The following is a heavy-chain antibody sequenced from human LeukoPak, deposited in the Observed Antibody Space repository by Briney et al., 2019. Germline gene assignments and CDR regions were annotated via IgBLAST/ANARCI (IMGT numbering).Heavy chain of an antibody. CDR1: GFTFDDYA. Sequence: HSGRSLRLSCAASGFTFDDYAMHWVRQAPGKGLEWVSGISWNSGSTYYADSVKGRFTISRDNSKNTLYLQMNSLRAEDTAVYYCAKAARVFFRSWSPFDYWGQGTLVTVSS. V-gene: IGHV3-9*01. CDR3: AKAARVFFRSWSPFDY. CDR2: ISWNSGST. J-gene: IGHJ4*02. D-gene: IGHD6-13*01.